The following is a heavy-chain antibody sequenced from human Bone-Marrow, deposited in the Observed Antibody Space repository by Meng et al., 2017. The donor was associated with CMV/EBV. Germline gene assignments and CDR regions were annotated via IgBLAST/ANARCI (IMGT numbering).Heavy chain of an antibody. J-gene: IGHJ6*02. CDR1: GGSFSGYY. CDR2: INHSGST. D-gene: IGHD3-16*01. Sequence: SETLSLTCAVYGGSFSGYYWSWIRQPPGKGLEWIGEINHSGSTNYNPSLKSRVTISVDTSKNQFSLKLSSVTAADTAVYYCARRGNYYYYYGMDVWGQGTTVTVYS. V-gene: IGHV4-34*01. CDR3: ARRGNYYYYYGMDV.